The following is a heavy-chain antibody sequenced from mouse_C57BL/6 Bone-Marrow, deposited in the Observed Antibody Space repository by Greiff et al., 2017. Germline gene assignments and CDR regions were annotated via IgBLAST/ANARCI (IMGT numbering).Heavy chain of an antibody. CDR1: GYSFTSYY. CDR2: IYPGSGNT. D-gene: IGHD4-1*01. Sequence: QVQLQQSGPELVKPGASVKISCKASGYSFTSYYIHWVKQRPGQGLEWIGWIYPGSGNTKYNEKFKGKATLTADTSSSTAYMQLSSLTSEDSAVYYGARTGTWNYYAMDYWGQGTSVTVSS. CDR3: ARTGTWNYYAMDY. J-gene: IGHJ4*01. V-gene: IGHV1-66*01.